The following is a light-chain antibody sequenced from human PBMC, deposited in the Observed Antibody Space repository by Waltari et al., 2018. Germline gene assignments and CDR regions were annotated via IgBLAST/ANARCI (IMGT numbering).Light chain of an antibody. CDR1: QNINTY. V-gene: IGKV1-5*01. CDR2: GGS. J-gene: IGKJ2*01. CDR3: QRYNSYSNT. Sequence: DILMTQSPSTLSASVGDRVTITCRASQNINTYLAWYQHKPGKAPKLLIYGGSTLESGVPLRFSGSGSGTEFSLTISSLQPDDFATYYCQRYNSYSNTFGQGTKLEI.